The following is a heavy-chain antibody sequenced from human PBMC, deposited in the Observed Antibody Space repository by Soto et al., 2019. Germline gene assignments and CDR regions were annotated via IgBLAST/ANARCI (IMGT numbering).Heavy chain of an antibody. Sequence: QVQLQESGPGLVKPSGTLSLTCAVSSGSIRTSNWWSWVRQPPGKGLEWIGEIYHSGSTNYNPSLKSRVTILIDKSKNQFFLRLSSMTAADTAVYYCARKMYYDILTGYSYYFDYWGQGTLVTVSS. CDR2: IYHSGST. J-gene: IGHJ4*02. CDR1: SGSIRTSNW. D-gene: IGHD3-9*01. V-gene: IGHV4-4*02. CDR3: ARKMYYDILTGYSYYFDY.